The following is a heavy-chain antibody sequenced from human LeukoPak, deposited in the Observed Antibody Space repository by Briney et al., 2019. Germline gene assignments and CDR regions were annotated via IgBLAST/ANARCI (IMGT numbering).Heavy chain of an antibody. Sequence: ASVKVSCKASGYTFTGYYMHWVRQAPGQGLEWMGWISAYNGNTNYAQKLQGRVTMTTDTSTSTAYMELRSLRSDDTAVYYCARQKYYYDSSGYLVWGQGTLVTVSS. D-gene: IGHD3-22*01. CDR3: ARQKYYYDSSGYLV. CDR2: ISAYNGNT. V-gene: IGHV1-18*04. J-gene: IGHJ4*02. CDR1: GYTFTGYY.